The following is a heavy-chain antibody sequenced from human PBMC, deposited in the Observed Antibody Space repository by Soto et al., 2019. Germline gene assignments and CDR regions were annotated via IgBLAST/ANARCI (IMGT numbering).Heavy chain of an antibody. V-gene: IGHV4-34*01. J-gene: IGHJ4*02. Sequence: QVQLQQWGAGLLKPSETLSLTCVAFVGSFRGSNWGWFRQPPGKGREWFGEINHSGSTNYNPSLKSRVTISVDTSKNQFSLKLSSVTAADTAVYYCARGYYYDSSGYPHYFDYWGQGTLVTVSS. D-gene: IGHD3-22*01. CDR1: VGSFRGSN. CDR3: ARGYYYDSSGYPHYFDY. CDR2: INHSGST.